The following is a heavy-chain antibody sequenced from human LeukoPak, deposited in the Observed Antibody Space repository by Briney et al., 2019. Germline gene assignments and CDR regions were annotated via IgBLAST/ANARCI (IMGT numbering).Heavy chain of an antibody. V-gene: IGHV3-20*04. CDR2: INWNGGST. D-gene: IGHD3-3*01. CDR3: ARDRGIFGVATAADY. Sequence: PGGSLRLSCAASGFTFDDYGMSWVRQAPGKGLEWVSGINWNGGSTGYADSVKGRFTIPRDNAKNSLYLQMNSLRAEDTALYYCARDRGIFGVATAADYWGQGTLVTVSS. CDR1: GFTFDDYG. J-gene: IGHJ4*02.